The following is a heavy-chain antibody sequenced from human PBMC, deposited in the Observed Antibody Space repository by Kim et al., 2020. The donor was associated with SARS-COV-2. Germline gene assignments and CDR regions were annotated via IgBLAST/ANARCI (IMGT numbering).Heavy chain of an antibody. V-gene: IGHV3-48*03. CDR3: ARGSRRNWMIGY. J-gene: IGHJ4*01. CDR2: ISSSGSTTI. Sequence: GGSLRLSCAASGFTFSSYEMNWVRQAPGKGLEWVAYISSSGSTTIYKAAFVEGRFTISRDNAKAPLYLQINSLRGDETGYYCGARGSRRNWMIGYWG. CDR1: GFTFSSYE. D-gene: IGHD1-20*01.